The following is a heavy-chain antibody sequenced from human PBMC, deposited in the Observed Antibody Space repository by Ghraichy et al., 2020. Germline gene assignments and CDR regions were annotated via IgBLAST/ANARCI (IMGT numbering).Heavy chain of an antibody. V-gene: IGHV3-15*01. D-gene: IGHD3-10*01. CDR1: GFTFTKAW. CDR2: IKSNPDGGTA. Sequence: GGSLRLSCAAYGFTFTKAWLSWVRQAPGKGLELVGRIKSNPDGGTADYGTPVKGRFTISRDDSKNTVYLQMNSLKTEDTAVYYCNTVYYYGSGSYSGYWGKGTLVTVTS. J-gene: IGHJ4*02. CDR3: NTVYYYGSGSYSGY.